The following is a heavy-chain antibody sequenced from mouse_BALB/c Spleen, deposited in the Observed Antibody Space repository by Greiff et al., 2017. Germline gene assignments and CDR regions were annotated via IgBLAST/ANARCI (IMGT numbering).Heavy chain of an antibody. D-gene: IGHD1-1*01. J-gene: IGHJ2*01. V-gene: IGHV1-14*01. CDR2: INPYNDGT. CDR3: ARDYYGSSSGYYFDY. CDR1: GYTFTSYV. Sequence: VQLQQSGPELVKPGASVKMSCKASGYTFTSYVMHWVKQKPGQGLEWIGYINPYNDGTKYNEKFKGKATLTSDKSSSTAYMELSSLTSEDSAVYYCARDYYGSSSGYYFDYWGQGTTLTVSS.